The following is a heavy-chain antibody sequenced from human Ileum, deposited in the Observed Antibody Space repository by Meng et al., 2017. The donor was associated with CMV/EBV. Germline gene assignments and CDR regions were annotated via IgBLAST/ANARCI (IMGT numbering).Heavy chain of an antibody. D-gene: IGHD6-13*01. CDR3: ARGIGDHVYYGMDV. CDR2: IMPISDVT. CDR1: GGTFSRYG. Sequence: SVKVPCKASGGTFSRYGTSWVRQAPGQGLEWMGGIMPISDVTDYAQKFQGRLTITTDESSRTTYMELSNLTSDDTAVYYCARGIGDHVYYGMDVWGQGTTVTVSS. J-gene: IGHJ6*02. V-gene: IGHV1-69*05.